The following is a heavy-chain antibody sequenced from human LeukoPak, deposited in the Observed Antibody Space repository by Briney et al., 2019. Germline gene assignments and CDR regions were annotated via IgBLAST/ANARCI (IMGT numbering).Heavy chain of an antibody. D-gene: IGHD1-26*01. V-gene: IGHV4-39*01. CDR1: GGSMRRSNFY. Sequence: SETLSLTCTVSGGSMRRSNFYWGWIRQPPGKGLEWIGNINYSGSTYYNPSVKSRVTLSVDVSKNRFSLKLSSVTAADTAVYYCARAFGIVGATDWFDPWGQGTLVTVSS. CDR3: ARAFGIVGATDWFDP. CDR2: INYSGST. J-gene: IGHJ5*02.